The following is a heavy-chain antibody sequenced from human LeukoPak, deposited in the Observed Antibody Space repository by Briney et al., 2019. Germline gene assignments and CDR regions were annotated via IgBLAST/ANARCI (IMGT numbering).Heavy chain of an antibody. J-gene: IGHJ4*02. V-gene: IGHV3-23*01. CDR3: ARDDAVGATLVAY. D-gene: IGHD1-26*01. CDR1: GFTFSSYA. Sequence: PGGSLRLSCAASGFTFSSYAMDWVRQAPGKGLEWVSAISRNGDNTYYADSVKGRFTTSRDNSKNTLFLQVNSLRAEDTAVYYCARDDAVGATLVAYWGQGTLVTVSS. CDR2: ISRNGDNT.